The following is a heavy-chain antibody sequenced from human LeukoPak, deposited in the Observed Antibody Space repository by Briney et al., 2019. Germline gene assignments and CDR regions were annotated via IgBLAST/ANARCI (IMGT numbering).Heavy chain of an antibody. Sequence: ASVKVSCKASGYTFTSYGISWARQAPGQGLEWMGWISAYNGNTNYAQKLQGRVTMTTDTSTSTAYMELRSLRSDDTAVYYCARHADSSSWFLSASYYFDYWGQGTLVTVSS. CDR1: GYTFTSYG. V-gene: IGHV1-18*01. J-gene: IGHJ4*02. D-gene: IGHD6-13*01. CDR3: ARHADSSSWFLSASYYFDY. CDR2: ISAYNGNT.